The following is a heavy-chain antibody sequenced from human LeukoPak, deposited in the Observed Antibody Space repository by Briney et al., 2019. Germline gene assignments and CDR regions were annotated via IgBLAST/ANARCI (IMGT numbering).Heavy chain of an antibody. CDR3: ATSRIAVAGRDY. CDR1: GFTFSSSE. V-gene: IGHV3-48*03. D-gene: IGHD6-19*01. Sequence: GGSLRLSCTASGFTFSSSEMNWVRQAPGKGLEWVSYINSHGDFKYYADSVKSRFTISRDNAKNSLYLQMNSLRAEDTALYYCATSRIAVAGRDYWGQGTLVTVSS. J-gene: IGHJ4*02. CDR2: INSHGDFK.